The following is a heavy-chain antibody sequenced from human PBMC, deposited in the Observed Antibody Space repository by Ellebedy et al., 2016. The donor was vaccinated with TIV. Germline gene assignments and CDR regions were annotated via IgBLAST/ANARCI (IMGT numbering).Heavy chain of an antibody. Sequence: GESLKISCAASGFTFSSYSMNWVRQAPGKVLEWVSSISSSSSYIYYADSVKGRFTISRDNAKNSLYLQMNSLRAEDTAVYYCARDHLGTAIPYDYWGQGTLVTVSS. D-gene: IGHD2-21*02. CDR1: GFTFSSYS. V-gene: IGHV3-21*01. CDR3: ARDHLGTAIPYDY. CDR2: ISSSSSYI. J-gene: IGHJ4*02.